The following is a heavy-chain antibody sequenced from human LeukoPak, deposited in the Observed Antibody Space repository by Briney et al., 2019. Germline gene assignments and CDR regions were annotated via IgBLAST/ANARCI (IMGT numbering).Heavy chain of an antibody. CDR3: AREDPIVY. J-gene: IGHJ4*01. CDR2: VYSNGTA. Sequence: GGSLRLSCAASGFTVSSNHINWVRQAPGKGLEWVSIVYSNGTAYYADSVKGRFTISTDNSKNTLYLQMNSLRADDTAVYYCAREDPIVYWGQGTLVTVSS. V-gene: IGHV3-66*03. CDR1: GFTVSSNH. D-gene: IGHD3-16*02.